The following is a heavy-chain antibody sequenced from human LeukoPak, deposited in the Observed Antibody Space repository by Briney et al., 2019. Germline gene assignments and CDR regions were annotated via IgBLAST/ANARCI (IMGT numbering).Heavy chain of an antibody. Sequence: WATLSLTCPVSGGSISNSYWSWIRQPAGKGLEWILYIYYSGSTNYNPSLKSRVTIPVDTSKNQFSLKLNSVTAADTAVYYCARGPSYYSGSLSWCDPWGQGTLVTVSS. CDR3: ARGPSYYSGSLSWCDP. V-gene: IGHV4-59*01. D-gene: IGHD3-10*01. CDR2: IYYSGST. J-gene: IGHJ5*02. CDR1: GGSISNSY.